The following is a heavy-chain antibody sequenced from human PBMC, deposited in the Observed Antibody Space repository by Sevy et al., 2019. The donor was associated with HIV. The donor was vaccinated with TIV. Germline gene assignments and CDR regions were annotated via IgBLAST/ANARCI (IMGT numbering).Heavy chain of an antibody. J-gene: IGHJ4*02. V-gene: IGHV1-2*02. D-gene: IGHD5-18*01. CDR1: GYTFTDYF. CDR3: ASPGGYRYGSLLDN. CDR2: INPNSGDT. Sequence: ASVKVSCKASGYTFTDYFMHWVRQAPGQGLEWMAWINPNSGDTKYARKFQGRVTVTRDTSIRTAYMERSRLRGDDTAVYYCASPGGYRYGSLLDNWGQGTLVTVSS.